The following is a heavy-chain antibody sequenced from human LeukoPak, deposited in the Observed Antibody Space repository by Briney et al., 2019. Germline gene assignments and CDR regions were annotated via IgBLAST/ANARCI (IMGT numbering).Heavy chain of an antibody. CDR3: AREVFDVVVPAAIDY. CDR2: ISAYNGNT. J-gene: IGHJ4*02. V-gene: IGHV1-18*01. D-gene: IGHD2-2*01. Sequence: ASVKVSCKASGYTFTSYGISWVRQAPGQGLEWMGWISAYNGNTNHAQKLQGRVTMTTDTSTSTAYMELRGLRSDDTAVYYCAREVFDVVVPAAIDYWGQGTLVTVSS. CDR1: GYTFTSYG.